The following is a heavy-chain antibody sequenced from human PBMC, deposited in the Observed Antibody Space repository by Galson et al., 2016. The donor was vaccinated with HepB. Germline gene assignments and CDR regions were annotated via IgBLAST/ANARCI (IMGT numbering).Heavy chain of an antibody. CDR2: IKQGGSEE. CDR1: GFTLSTYW. J-gene: IGHJ4*02. D-gene: IGHD6-19*01. Sequence: SLRLSCAVSGFTLSTYWMTWVRQAPGKGLEWVAIIKQGGSEEIYADSVRGRFTISGDNAKNLQFLQMNSLRGEDTAVYYCVRGSGWLSDHWGQGILVTVSS. V-gene: IGHV3-7*03. CDR3: VRGSGWLSDH.